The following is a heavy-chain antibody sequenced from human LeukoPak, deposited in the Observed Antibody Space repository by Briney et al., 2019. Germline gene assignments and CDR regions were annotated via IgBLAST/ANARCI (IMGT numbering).Heavy chain of an antibody. Sequence: GRSLRLSCAASGFTFSSYGMHWVRQAPGKGLEWVAVIWYDGSNKYYADSVKGRFTISRDNSKNTLYLQMNSLRAEDTAVYYCAKPGIAEAGDDDAFDIWGQETMVTVSS. V-gene: IGHV3-33*06. J-gene: IGHJ3*02. CDR1: GFTFSSYG. CDR2: IWYDGSNK. D-gene: IGHD6-19*01. CDR3: AKPGIAEAGDDDAFDI.